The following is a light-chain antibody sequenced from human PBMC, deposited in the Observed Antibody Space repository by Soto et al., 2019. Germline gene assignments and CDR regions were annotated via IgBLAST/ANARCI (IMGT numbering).Light chain of an antibody. Sequence: EIVLTQSPGTLSLSPGGRATLSCRASQSVSSSYLAWYQQKPGQAPRLLIYGASSRATGIPDRFSGSGSGTDFTLTISRLEPEDVAVYYCQQYSSSPTYTFGQGPKLEIK. CDR2: GAS. J-gene: IGKJ2*01. V-gene: IGKV3-20*01. CDR1: QSVSSSY. CDR3: QQYSSSPTYT.